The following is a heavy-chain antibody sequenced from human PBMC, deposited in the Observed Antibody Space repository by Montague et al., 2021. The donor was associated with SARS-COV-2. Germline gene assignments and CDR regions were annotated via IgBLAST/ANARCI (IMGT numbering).Heavy chain of an antibody. D-gene: IGHD6-19*01. CDR1: GFAFSLYS. V-gene: IGHV3-30*04. J-gene: IGHJ6*02. CDR3: ARIGLGWSYGNGMDV. Sequence: SLRPSCAASGFAFSLYSMHWVRQAPGKGLEWVAVTRHDESQKFYADSVKGRVTISKDNSKNILYLQMNSLRREDTAVYHCARIGLGWSYGNGMDVWGQGTTVIVSS. CDR2: TRHDESQK.